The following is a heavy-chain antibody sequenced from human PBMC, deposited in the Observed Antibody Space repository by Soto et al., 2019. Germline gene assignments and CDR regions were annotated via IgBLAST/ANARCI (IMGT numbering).Heavy chain of an antibody. Sequence: GGCLRLSCAASGFTFSDDYMSWIRQAPGKGLEWVSYISSSGSTIYYADSVKGRFTISRDNAKNSLYLQMNSLRAEDTAVYYCASSFTIFGRANGFVGYWGQGTLVTVSS. J-gene: IGHJ4*02. CDR3: ASSFTIFGRANGFVGY. V-gene: IGHV3-11*01. CDR2: ISSSGSTI. D-gene: IGHD3-3*01. CDR1: GFTFSDDY.